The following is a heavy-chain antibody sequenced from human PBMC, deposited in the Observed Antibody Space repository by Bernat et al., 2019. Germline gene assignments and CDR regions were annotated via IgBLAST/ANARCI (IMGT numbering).Heavy chain of an antibody. CDR2: ISWNSGSI. CDR1: GFTFDDYA. J-gene: IGHJ6*03. Sequence: EVQLVESGGGLVQPGRSLRLSCAASGFTFDDYAMHWVRQAPGKGLEWVSGISWNSGSIGYADSVKGRFTISRDNAKNSLYLQMNSLRAEDTALYYCAKDKVAAAETAYYYYMDVWGKGTTVTVSS. D-gene: IGHD6-13*01. CDR3: AKDKVAAAETAYYYYMDV. V-gene: IGHV3-9*01.